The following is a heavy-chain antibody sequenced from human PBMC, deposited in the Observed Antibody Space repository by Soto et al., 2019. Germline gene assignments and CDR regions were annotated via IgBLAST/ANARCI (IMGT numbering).Heavy chain of an antibody. CDR3: ARADSGSYYNRFRHLDY. J-gene: IGHJ4*02. V-gene: IGHV4-34*01. CDR1: GGSFSWYY. CDR2: INHSGST. Sequence: PSETLSHTCAFYGGSFSWYYWSLIRQQQGKGLEWIGEINHSGSTNYNPSLKSRVTISVDTSKNQFSLKLSSVTAADTAVYYCARADSGSYYNRFRHLDYWGQGPLVTVAS. D-gene: IGHD3-10*01.